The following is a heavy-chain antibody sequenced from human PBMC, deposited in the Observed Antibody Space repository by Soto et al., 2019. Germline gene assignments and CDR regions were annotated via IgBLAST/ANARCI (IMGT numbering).Heavy chain of an antibody. CDR1: GYTFTSYG. CDR3: ARVGVGATSNGFDP. D-gene: IGHD1-26*01. CDR2: ISAYNGNT. J-gene: IGHJ5*02. V-gene: IGHV1-18*01. Sequence: ASVNCYCKASGYTFTSYGVSCVRQTHGQGLEWMGWISAYNGNTNYAQKLQGRVTMTTDTSTSTAYMELRSLRSDDTAVYYCARVGVGATSNGFDPWGQGTLVTVSS.